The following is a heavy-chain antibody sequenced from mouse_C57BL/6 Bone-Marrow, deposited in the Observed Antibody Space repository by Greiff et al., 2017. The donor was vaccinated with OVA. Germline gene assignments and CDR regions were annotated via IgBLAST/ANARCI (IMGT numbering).Heavy chain of an antibody. J-gene: IGHJ2*01. CDR2: IYPRSGNT. D-gene: IGHD2-2*01. V-gene: IGHV1-81*01. Sequence: QVQLQQSGAELARPGASVKLSCKASGYTFTSYGISWVKQRPGQGLEWIGEIYPRSGNTYYNEKFKGKATLTADKSSSTAYMELRSLTSEDSADYFCARPGYGDYFDYWGQGTTLTVSS. CDR1: GYTFTSYG. CDR3: ARPGYGDYFDY.